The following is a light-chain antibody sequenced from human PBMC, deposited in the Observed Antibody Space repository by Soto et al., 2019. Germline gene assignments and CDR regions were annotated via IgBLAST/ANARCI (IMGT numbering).Light chain of an antibody. Sequence: EIVLTQSPGTLSLSPGERATLSCRASQSVSNNYLAWYQQKPGQAPRLLIYGASNRATGIPDRFSGSGSGTDFTLTISRLEPEDFAVFYCQQYGSSPKTFGQGTKVDTK. J-gene: IGKJ1*01. CDR3: QQYGSSPKT. V-gene: IGKV3-20*01. CDR2: GAS. CDR1: QSVSNNY.